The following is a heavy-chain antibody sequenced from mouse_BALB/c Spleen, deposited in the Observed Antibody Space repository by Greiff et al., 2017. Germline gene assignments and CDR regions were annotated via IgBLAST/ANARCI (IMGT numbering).Heavy chain of an antibody. J-gene: IGHJ3*01. Sequence: QVQLQQPGAELVMPGASVKMSCKASGYTFTDYWMHWVKQRPGQGLEWIGAIDTSDSYTSYNQKFKGKATLTVDESSSTAYMQLSSLTSEDSAVYYGEYCNGYDRAWFAYWGQGTLVTVSA. D-gene: IGHD2-2*01. CDR3: EYCNGYDRAWFAY. V-gene: IGHV1-69*01. CDR1: GYTFTDYW. CDR2: IDTSDSYT.